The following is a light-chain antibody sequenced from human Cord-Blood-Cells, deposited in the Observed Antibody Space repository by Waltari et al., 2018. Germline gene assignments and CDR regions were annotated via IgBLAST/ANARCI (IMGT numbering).Light chain of an antibody. V-gene: IGKV4-1*01. CDR2: WAS. CDR3: QQYYSTPFT. CDR1: PSVLYSSNNKNY. J-gene: IGKJ3*01. Sequence: DIVMTQSPDSLAVSLGERATINCKSSPSVLYSSNNKNYLAWYQQKPGQPPKLLIYWASTRESGVPDRFSGSGSGTEFTLTISSLQAEDVAVYHCQQYYSTPFTFGPGTKVDIK.